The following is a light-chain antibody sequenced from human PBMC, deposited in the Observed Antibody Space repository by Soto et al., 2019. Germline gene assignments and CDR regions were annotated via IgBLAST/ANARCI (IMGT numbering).Light chain of an antibody. CDR1: QTISIY. V-gene: IGKV1-39*01. CDR3: QQSYSTPT. Sequence: DIQMTQSPSSLSASVGDRVSITCRASQTISIYLNWYQQKPGKAPKLLIYAASSLQSGVPSRFSGSGSGTEFTLNISSLQSQDFATYYCQQSYSTPTFGGGTKVEIK. CDR2: AAS. J-gene: IGKJ4*01.